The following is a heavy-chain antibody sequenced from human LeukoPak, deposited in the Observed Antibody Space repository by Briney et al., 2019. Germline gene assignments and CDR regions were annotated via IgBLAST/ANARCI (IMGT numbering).Heavy chain of an antibody. CDR2: IYYSGST. V-gene: IGHV4-39*07. J-gene: IGHJ4*02. Sequence: PETLSLTCTVSGSSISSSSYYWGWIRQPPGKGLEWIGGIYYSGSTYYNPSLKSRVTISVDTSKNQFSLKLSSVTAADTAVYYCARDSPAAAIPGGYDYWGQGTLVTVSS. CDR1: GSSISSSSYY. CDR3: ARDSPAAAIPGGYDY. D-gene: IGHD2-2*02.